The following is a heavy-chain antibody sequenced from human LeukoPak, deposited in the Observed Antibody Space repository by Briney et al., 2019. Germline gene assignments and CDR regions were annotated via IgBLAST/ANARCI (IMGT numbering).Heavy chain of an antibody. CDR1: GGTFSSYA. CDR3: ARNRHPQIVVVHTFDY. Sequence: GASVKVSCKASGGTFSSYAISWVRQAPGQGLEWMGGIIPIFGTANYAQKFQGRVTITADESTSTAYMELSSLRSEDTAVYYCARNRHPQIVVVHTFDYWGQGTLVTVSS. CDR2: IIPIFGTA. J-gene: IGHJ4*02. D-gene: IGHD3-22*01. V-gene: IGHV1-69*13.